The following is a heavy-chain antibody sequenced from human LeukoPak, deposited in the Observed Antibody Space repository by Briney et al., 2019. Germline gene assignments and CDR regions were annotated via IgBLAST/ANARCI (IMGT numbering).Heavy chain of an antibody. Sequence: ASVKVSCKVSGYTISSYDINWVRQASGQGLEWMGWMNPNSGNTGYTQKFQGRVTMTRTTSISTAYMELSSLRSEDTAVYYCARGLVGGRDYWGQGTLVTVSS. J-gene: IGHJ4*02. CDR2: MNPNSGNT. D-gene: IGHD3-16*01. CDR3: ARGLVGGRDY. V-gene: IGHV1-8*01. CDR1: GYTISSYD.